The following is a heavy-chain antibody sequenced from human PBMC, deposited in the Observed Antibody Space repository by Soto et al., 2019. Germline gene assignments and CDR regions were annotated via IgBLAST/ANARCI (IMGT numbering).Heavy chain of an antibody. CDR2: TSYDGNNE. CDR1: GFTFSNYA. J-gene: IGHJ4*02. CDR3: AKDKGVFNWATSYFDY. Sequence: GGSLRLSCAASGFTFSNYAMHWVRQAPGKGLEWVALTSYDGNNEYYTDSVKGRFTISRDNSKNTLFLQMNSPRPEDTAVYYCAKDKGVFNWATSYFDYWGQGALVTV. V-gene: IGHV3-30*18. D-gene: IGHD1-1*01.